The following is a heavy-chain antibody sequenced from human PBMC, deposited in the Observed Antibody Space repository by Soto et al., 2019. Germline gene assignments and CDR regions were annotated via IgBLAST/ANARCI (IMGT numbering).Heavy chain of an antibody. CDR1: GFTFPNYA. CDR2: VTGRASST. J-gene: IGHJ3*02. Sequence: EVRLLECGGGLVQPGGSLRLSCFASGFTFPNYAMSWVRQAPGKGLEWVSVVTGRASSTYYADSVEGRFTISRDNSRNTLFLQMNSLGAEDTAVCYCAKHLPSKKKQRLWADAVHIWGQGTMLTVSS. D-gene: IGHD6-25*01. V-gene: IGHV3-23*01. CDR3: AKHLPSKKKQRLWADAVHI.